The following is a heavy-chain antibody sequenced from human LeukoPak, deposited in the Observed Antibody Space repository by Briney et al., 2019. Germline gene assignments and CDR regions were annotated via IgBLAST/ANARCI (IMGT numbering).Heavy chain of an antibody. J-gene: IGHJ4*02. CDR3: ARDQYDTWSRRGNFDS. CDR2: IKLDGSEK. V-gene: IGHV3-7*03. Sequence: QPGGSLRLSCVASGFTFGKYWMSWVGQAPGKGLEWVADIKLDGSEKNYVDSVKGRFTISRDNTKNSLYLQMNSLRAEDTAVFYCARDQYDTWSRRGNFDSWGQGTLVIVSS. D-gene: IGHD3-3*01. CDR1: GFTFGKYW.